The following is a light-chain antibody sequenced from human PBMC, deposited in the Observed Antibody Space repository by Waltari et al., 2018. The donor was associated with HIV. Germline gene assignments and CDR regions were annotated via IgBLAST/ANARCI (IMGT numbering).Light chain of an antibody. CDR3: ASWDDNLNHWV. V-gene: IGLV1-44*01. J-gene: IGLJ3*02. Sequence: SGGAPKLVIYRNDQRPSGVPARFSAAKSGSTASLAIAGLQSDDEAEYFCASWDDNLNHWVFGGGTKLTV. CDR2: RND.